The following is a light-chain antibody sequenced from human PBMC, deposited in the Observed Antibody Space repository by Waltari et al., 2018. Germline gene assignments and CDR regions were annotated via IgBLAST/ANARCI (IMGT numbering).Light chain of an antibody. J-gene: IGKJ2*01. CDR2: KAS. Sequence: DIQMTQSPSSLSASVGDRVTITCRTSHNINIFLNWYQQKPGEGPKLLIYKASNMEGAVPSSFSGSGSVTEFSLSISSLQPDDFATYFCQQAYSVPYTFGQGTNL. V-gene: IGKV1-39*01. CDR3: QQAYSVPYT. CDR1: HNINIF.